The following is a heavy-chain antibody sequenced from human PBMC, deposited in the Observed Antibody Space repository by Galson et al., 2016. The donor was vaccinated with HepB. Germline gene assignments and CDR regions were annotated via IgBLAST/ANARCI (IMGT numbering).Heavy chain of an antibody. D-gene: IGHD1-7*01. CDR1: GYSFTGYW. CDR2: TDPSDSET. V-gene: IGHV5-10-1*01. Sequence: QSGAEVKKPGESLRISCKGSGYSFTGYWVSWVRQRPGKGLEWMGRTDPSDSETNYSPSFEGHVTISADKSTSTAYLQWSSLKASDTAIYHCARHTKQRTRSWFDPWGQGTLVTVSS. CDR3: ARHTKQRTRSWFDP. J-gene: IGHJ5*02.